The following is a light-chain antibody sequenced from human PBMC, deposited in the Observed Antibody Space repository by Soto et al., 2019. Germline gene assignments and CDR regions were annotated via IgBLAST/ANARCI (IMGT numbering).Light chain of an antibody. CDR3: QQYGSSPPYT. J-gene: IGKJ2*01. V-gene: IGKV3-20*01. Sequence: EIVLTQSPGTLSFSPGERATLSCRASQSVSSSYLAWYQQKPGQAPRLLIYGASSRATGIPDRFSGRGSGTDFTLTISRLEPEDFAVYYCQQYGSSPPYTFGQGTKLEIK. CDR1: QSVSSSY. CDR2: GAS.